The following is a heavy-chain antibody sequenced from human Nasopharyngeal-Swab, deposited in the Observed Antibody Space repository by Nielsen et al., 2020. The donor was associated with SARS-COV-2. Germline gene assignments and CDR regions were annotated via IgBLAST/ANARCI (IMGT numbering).Heavy chain of an antibody. D-gene: IGHD6-6*01. CDR3: AREPAACPPAPDYYYYYGMDV. Sequence: GESLKISCAASGFTFSSYSMNWVRQAPGKGLEWVSYISSSSSTIYYADSVKGRFTISRDNAKNSLYLQMNSLRDEDTAVYYCAREPAACPPAPDYYYYYGMDVWGQGTTVTVSS. J-gene: IGHJ6*02. V-gene: IGHV3-48*02. CDR2: ISSSSSTI. CDR1: GFTFSSYS.